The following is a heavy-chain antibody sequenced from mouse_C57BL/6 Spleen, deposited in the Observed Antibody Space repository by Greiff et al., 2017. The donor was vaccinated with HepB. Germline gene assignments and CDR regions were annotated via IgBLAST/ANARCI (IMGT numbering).Heavy chain of an antibody. CDR2: IYPGSGST. CDR1: GYTFTSYW. CDR3: ADSNGGYAMDY. J-gene: IGHJ4*01. Sequence: VQLQQSGAELVKPGASVKMSCKASGYTFTSYWITWVKQRPGQGLEWIGDIYPGSGSTNYNEKFKSKATLTVDTSSSTAYMQLSSLTSEDSAVYYCADSNGGYAMDYWGQGTSVTVSS. V-gene: IGHV1-55*01. D-gene: IGHD2-5*01.